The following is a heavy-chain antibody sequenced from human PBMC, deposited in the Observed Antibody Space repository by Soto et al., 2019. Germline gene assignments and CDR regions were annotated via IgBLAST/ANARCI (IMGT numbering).Heavy chain of an antibody. CDR2: IYYSGST. J-gene: IGHJ4*02. CDR3: ARGLVVAATN. CDR1: GGSISSGGYY. D-gene: IGHD2-15*01. V-gene: IGHV4-31*03. Sequence: SETLSLTCTVSGGSISSGGYYWSWIRQHPGKGLEWIGYIYYSGSTYYNPSLKSRVTISVDTSKNQFSLKLSSVTAADTAVYYCARGLVVAATNWGQGTLVTVSS.